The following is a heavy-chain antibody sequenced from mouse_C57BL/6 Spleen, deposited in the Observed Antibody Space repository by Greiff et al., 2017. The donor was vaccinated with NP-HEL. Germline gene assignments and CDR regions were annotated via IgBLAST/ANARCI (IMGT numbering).Heavy chain of an antibody. CDR2: ISTSYGDA. CDR1: GYTFTDYA. Sequence: QVQLQQSGPELVRPGVSVKISCKGSGYTFTDYAMHWVKQSHAKSLEWIGVISTSYGDASYNQKFKDKATMTVDKSSSTAYMELARLTSEDSAVYYCARPNYYGSSQSYYYAMDYWGQGTSVTVSS. CDR3: ARPNYYGSSQSYYYAMDY. J-gene: IGHJ4*01. D-gene: IGHD1-1*01. V-gene: IGHV1-67*01.